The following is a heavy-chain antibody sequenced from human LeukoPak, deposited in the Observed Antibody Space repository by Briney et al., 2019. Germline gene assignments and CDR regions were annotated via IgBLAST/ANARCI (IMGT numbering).Heavy chain of an antibody. J-gene: IGHJ6*03. Sequence: SETLSLTCSVSGYSISSGYNWGWIRQPPGKGPEWIGSTHHSGATFYNPSLKSRVTISVDTSKNQVSLKLSSVTAADTAVYYCARLYSNYVYYMDVWGKGTTVTVSS. CDR3: ARLYSNYVYYMDV. CDR2: THHSGAT. V-gene: IGHV4-38-2*01. CDR1: GYSISSGYN. D-gene: IGHD4-11*01.